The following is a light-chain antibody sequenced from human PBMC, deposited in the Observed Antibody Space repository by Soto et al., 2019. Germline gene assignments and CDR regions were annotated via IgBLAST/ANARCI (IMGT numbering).Light chain of an antibody. Sequence: EIVLTPSPATLSVSPGERATLSCRASQSVSSYLAWYQQKPGQAPRLLIYGASSRATGSPARFSGSESGTEFTLTISSLQSEDFAVYYCQQYNYWPQTFGQGTKVEIK. V-gene: IGKV3-15*01. CDR1: QSVSSY. CDR2: GAS. J-gene: IGKJ1*01. CDR3: QQYNYWPQT.